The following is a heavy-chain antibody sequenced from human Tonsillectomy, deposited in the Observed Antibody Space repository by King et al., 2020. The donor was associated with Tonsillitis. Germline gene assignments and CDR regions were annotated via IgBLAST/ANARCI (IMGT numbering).Heavy chain of an antibody. CDR3: ARGRGYSSTWYELFFDY. V-gene: IGHV3-48*01. Sequence: VQLVESGGGLVQPGGSLRLSCAASGFTFSSYSMNWVRQAPGKGLEWVSYISSSSSTIYYADSVKVRFTISRDNAKNSLYLQMNSLRAEDTAVYYCARGRGYSSTWYELFFDYWGQGTLVTVSS. D-gene: IGHD6-13*01. CDR2: ISSSSSTI. CDR1: GFTFSSYS. J-gene: IGHJ4*02.